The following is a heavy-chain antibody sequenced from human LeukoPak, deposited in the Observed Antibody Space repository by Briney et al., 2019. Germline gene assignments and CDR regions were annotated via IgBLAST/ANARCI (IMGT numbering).Heavy chain of an antibody. CDR1: GFTFSSNA. V-gene: IGHV3-30-3*01. CDR2: ISYDGSNK. D-gene: IGHD3-22*01. Sequence: GGSLRLSCAASGFTFSSNAINWVRQAPGKGLEWVAVISYDGSNKYYADSVRGRFTISRDNSKNTLYLQMNSLRAEDTAVYYCARYYYDSSGPSFDYWGQGTLVTVSS. J-gene: IGHJ4*02. CDR3: ARYYYDSSGPSFDY.